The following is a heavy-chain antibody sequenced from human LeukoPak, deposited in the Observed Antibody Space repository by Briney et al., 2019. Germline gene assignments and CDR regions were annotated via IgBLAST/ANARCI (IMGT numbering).Heavy chain of an antibody. V-gene: IGHV1-2*06. CDR3: ARETDYGDGVDY. D-gene: IGHD4-17*01. Sequence: ASVKVSCKASGYTFTGYYMHWVRQAPGQGLEWMGRINPNSGGTNYAQKFQGRVTMTRDTPISTAYMELSRLRSDDTAVYYCARETDYGDGVDYWGQGTLVTVSS. CDR2: INPNSGGT. CDR1: GYTFTGYY. J-gene: IGHJ4*02.